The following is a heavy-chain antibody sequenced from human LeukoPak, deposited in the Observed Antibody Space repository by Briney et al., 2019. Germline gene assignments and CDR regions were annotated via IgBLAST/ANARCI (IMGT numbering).Heavy chain of an antibody. CDR3: ARADGYCSSTSCYFGY. D-gene: IGHD2-2*03. CDR2: TNPNSGGT. CDR1: GYTFTGYY. V-gene: IGHV1-2*02. J-gene: IGHJ4*02. Sequence: ASVKVSCKASGYTFTGYYMHWVRQAPGQGLEWMGWTNPNSGGTNYAQKFQGRVTMTRDTSISTAYMELSRLRSDDTAVYYCARADGYCSSTSCYFGYWGQGTLVTVSS.